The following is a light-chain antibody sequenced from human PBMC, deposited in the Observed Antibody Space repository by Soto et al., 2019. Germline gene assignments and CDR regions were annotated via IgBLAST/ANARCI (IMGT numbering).Light chain of an antibody. CDR1: SSDVGGYNY. CDR3: SSYTSSSTLYV. J-gene: IGLJ1*01. Sequence: ISCTGTSSDVGGYNYVSWYQQHPGKAPKLMIYDVSNRPSGVSNRFSGSKSGNTASLTISGLQAEDEADYYCSSYTSSSTLYVFGTGTKVTVL. CDR2: DVS. V-gene: IGLV2-14*04.